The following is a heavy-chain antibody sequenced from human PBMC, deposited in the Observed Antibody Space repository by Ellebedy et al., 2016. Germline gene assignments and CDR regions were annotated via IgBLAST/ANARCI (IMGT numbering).Heavy chain of an antibody. Sequence: ASVKVSCKSSGYPFTGYYMHWVRQAPGQGLEWMGRINPSSGGTDYAQKFQGRVTMTRDTSISTAYMELSRLRSDDTAVYYCARSPRSQSNLYYYTMDVWGQGTTVTVSS. CDR2: INPSSGGT. CDR1: GYPFTGYY. CDR3: ARSPRSQSNLYYYTMDV. V-gene: IGHV1-2*06. D-gene: IGHD4-11*01. J-gene: IGHJ6*03.